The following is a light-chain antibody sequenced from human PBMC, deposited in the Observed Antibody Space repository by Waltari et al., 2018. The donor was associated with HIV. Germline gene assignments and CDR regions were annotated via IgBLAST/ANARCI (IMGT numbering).Light chain of an antibody. V-gene: IGKV6-21*01. CDR2: FTS. J-gene: IGKJ2*01. CDR3: LQSSGLYT. CDR1: QSVGQS. Sequence: EIVLTQSPAFQSVTPKENVTMTCRASQSVGQSLHWYQQKPDQSPKLLIRFTSQSSSGVPSRFSGSGSGTDFTLTINGLEPEDVATYYCLQSSGLYTFGQGTKLEIK.